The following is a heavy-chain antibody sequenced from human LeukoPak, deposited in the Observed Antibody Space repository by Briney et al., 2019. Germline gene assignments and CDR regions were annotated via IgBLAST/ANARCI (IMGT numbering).Heavy chain of an antibody. CDR1: GFTFSSYG. CDR3: ARGGSSGWWVPPDAFDI. J-gene: IGHJ3*02. Sequence: PGGSLRLSCAASGFTFSSYGMHWVRQAPGKGLEWVAVISYDGSNKYYADSVKGRFTISRDNSKNTLYLQMNSLRAEDTAVYYCARGGSSGWWVPPDAFDIWGQGTMVTVSS. CDR2: ISYDGSNK. D-gene: IGHD6-19*01. V-gene: IGHV3-30*03.